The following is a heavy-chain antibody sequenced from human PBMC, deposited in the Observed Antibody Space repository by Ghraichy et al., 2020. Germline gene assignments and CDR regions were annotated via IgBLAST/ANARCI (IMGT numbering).Heavy chain of an antibody. D-gene: IGHD2-2*01. CDR3: AKTPPYCSTTSCYVDY. CDR1: GFTFSSYA. CDR2: ISGSGDST. Sequence: LSLTCAASGFTFSSYAMSWVRQAPGKGLEWVSTISGSGDSTYYADSVKGRFTISRDNSKNTLYLQMNSLGAEDTAVYYCAKTPPYCSTTSCYVDYWGQGTLVTVSS. J-gene: IGHJ4*02. V-gene: IGHV3-23*01.